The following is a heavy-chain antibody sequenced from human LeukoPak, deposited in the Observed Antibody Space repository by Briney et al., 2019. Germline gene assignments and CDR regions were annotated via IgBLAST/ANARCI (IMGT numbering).Heavy chain of an antibody. J-gene: IGHJ4*02. CDR1: GFTVSSNY. D-gene: IGHD6-13*01. CDR3: AKMGIAASGTADY. CDR2: IYSGGST. Sequence: PGGSLRLSCAASGFTVSSNYMSWVRQAPGKGLEWVSVIYSGGSTYYADSVKGRFTISRDNSKNTLYLQMNSLRAEDTAVYYGAKMGIAASGTADYWGQGTLVTVSS. V-gene: IGHV3-53*01.